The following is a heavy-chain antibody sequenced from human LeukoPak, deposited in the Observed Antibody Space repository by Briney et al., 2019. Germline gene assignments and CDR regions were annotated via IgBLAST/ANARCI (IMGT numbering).Heavy chain of an antibody. Sequence: GGSLRLSCAASGFTFSIYWMSWVRQAPGKGLEWVASMKGDGSVKHFLDSVEGRFTISRDNAKNSLYLQMNSLRVEDTAVYYCAKVSGRIQIWPQPFGDGMDVWGQGTTVTVSS. CDR1: GFTFSIYW. V-gene: IGHV3-7*03. J-gene: IGHJ6*02. CDR2: MKGDGSVK. CDR3: AKVSGRIQIWPQPFGDGMDV. D-gene: IGHD5-18*01.